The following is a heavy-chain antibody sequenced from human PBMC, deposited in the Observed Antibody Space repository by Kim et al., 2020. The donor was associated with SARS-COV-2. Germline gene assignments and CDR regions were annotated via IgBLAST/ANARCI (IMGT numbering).Heavy chain of an antibody. J-gene: IGHJ2*01. D-gene: IGHD3-9*01. CDR3: ARHIARRDAIGGDYDILTGYHPYWYFDL. Sequence: SETLSLTCTVSGGSISSSSYYWGWIRQPPGKGLEWIGSIYYSGSTYYNPSLKSRVTISVDTSKNQFSLKLSSVTAADTAVYYCARHIARRDAIGGDYDILTGYHPYWYFDLWGRGTLVTVSS. V-gene: IGHV4-39*01. CDR1: GGSISSSSYY. CDR2: IYYSGST.